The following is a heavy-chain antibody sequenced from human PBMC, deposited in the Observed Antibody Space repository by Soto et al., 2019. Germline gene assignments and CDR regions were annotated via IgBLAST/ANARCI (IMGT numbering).Heavy chain of an antibody. CDR3: ARGTFSSGIAVAGNDGYYYYMDV. D-gene: IGHD6-19*01. Sequence: ASVKVSCKASGYTFTSYDINWVRQATGQGLEWMGWMNPNSGNTGYAQKIQGRVTMTRNTSISTAYMELSSLRSEDTVVFYCARGTFSSGIAVAGNDGYYYYMDVWGKGTTVTVSS. CDR2: MNPNSGNT. V-gene: IGHV1-8*01. CDR1: GYTFTSYD. J-gene: IGHJ6*03.